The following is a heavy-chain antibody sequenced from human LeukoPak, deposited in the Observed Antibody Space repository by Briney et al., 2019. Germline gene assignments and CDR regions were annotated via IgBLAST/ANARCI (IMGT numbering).Heavy chain of an antibody. CDR2: VDPQEGET. CDR3: ARRANIGYGGNSGYYYMDV. J-gene: IGHJ6*03. V-gene: IGHV1-69-2*01. D-gene: IGHD4-23*01. CDR1: RYTLTEYY. Sequence: VKVSCKISRYTLTEYYMHWVQQAPGNGGEWMGLVDPQEGETIHAEKFQCRGTITADTSPDTAYMELSSLRAEDTSLYYFARRANIGYGGNSGYYYMDVWGKGTTVTV.